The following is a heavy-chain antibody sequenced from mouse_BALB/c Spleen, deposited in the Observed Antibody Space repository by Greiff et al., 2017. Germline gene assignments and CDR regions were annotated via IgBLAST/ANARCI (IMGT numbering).Heavy chain of an antibody. Sequence: DVQLQESGAELVKPGASVKLSCTASGFNIKDSYMHWVEQRPEQGLEWIGRIDPANGNTKYDPKFQGKATITADTSSNTAYLQLSSLTSEDTGVYYCARGRDGYGLDYWGQGTSVTVSS. J-gene: IGHJ4*01. V-gene: IGHV14-3*02. CDR1: GFNIKDSY. CDR2: IDPANGNT. CDR3: ARGRDGYGLDY.